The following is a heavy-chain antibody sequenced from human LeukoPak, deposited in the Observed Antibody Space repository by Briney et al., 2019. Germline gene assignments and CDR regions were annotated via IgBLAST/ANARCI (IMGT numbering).Heavy chain of an antibody. Sequence: GGSLRLSCAASGFTFSTYGMHWVRQAPGKGLEWVTFIRSDGSNKYYADSVKGRFTVSRDNSKNTLYLQMDSLRTEDTAVYYCAKVPHSWGLFDSWGQGTLVTVSS. CDR3: AKVPHSWGLFDS. CDR1: GFTFSTYG. D-gene: IGHD3-16*01. J-gene: IGHJ4*02. CDR2: IRSDGSNK. V-gene: IGHV3-30*02.